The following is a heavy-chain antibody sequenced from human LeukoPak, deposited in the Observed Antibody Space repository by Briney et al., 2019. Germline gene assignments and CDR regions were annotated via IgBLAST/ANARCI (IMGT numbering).Heavy chain of an antibody. CDR2: IYTSVTT. CDR3: ATAGGTFDY. CDR1: GVSISRFY. V-gene: IGHV4-4*07. J-gene: IGHJ4*02. D-gene: IGHD3-16*01. Sequence: PSETLSLTCTVSGVSISRFYWSWIRQPAGKGLEWIGRIYTSVTTNYNPSLRSRATMSVDTSKNQFSLRLSSVTAADTAVYYCATAGGTFDYWGQGNLVIVSS.